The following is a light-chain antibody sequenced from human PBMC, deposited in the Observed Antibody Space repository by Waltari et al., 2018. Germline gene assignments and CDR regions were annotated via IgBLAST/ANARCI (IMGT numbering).Light chain of an antibody. Sequence: DIQTTQSPSTLSASIGDRVTITCRASQRISRWLAWYQQKPGKAPNLLIYKTSSLQSGVPSRFNGSGSGTEFTLTISSLQPEDFATYYCQQYNTYSLWAFGQGTKVEIK. V-gene: IGKV1-5*03. CDR3: QQYNTYSLWA. CDR1: QRISRW. J-gene: IGKJ1*01. CDR2: KTS.